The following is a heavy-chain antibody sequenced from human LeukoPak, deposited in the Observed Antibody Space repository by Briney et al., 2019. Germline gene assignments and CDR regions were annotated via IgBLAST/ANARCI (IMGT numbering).Heavy chain of an antibody. CDR1: GFTFIDHY. J-gene: IGHJ4*02. Sequence: GGSLRLSCAASGFTFIDHYMSWIRQAPGKGLEWVSYITSANGISYGDSVKGRFTISRDNTKNSLYLQMSSLRAEDTAVYYCARVGPSGFYFGYWGQGTLVTVSS. CDR2: ITSANGI. D-gene: IGHD5-12*01. CDR3: ARVGPSGFYFGY. V-gene: IGHV3-69-1*01.